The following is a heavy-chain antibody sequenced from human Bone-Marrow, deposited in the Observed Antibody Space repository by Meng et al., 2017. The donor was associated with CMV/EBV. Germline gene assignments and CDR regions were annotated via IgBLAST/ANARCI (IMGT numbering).Heavy chain of an antibody. CDR1: GYTFTSYS. CDR2: INPNSGGT. V-gene: IGHV1-2*02. D-gene: IGHD6-19*01. J-gene: IGHJ4*02. Sequence: ASVKVSCKASGYTFTSYSMHWVRQAPGQGLEWMGWINPNSGGTNYAQKFQGRVTMTRDTSISTAYMELSRLRSDDTAVYYCATILGYSSGWDYWGQGTLVTGS. CDR3: ATILGYSSGWDY.